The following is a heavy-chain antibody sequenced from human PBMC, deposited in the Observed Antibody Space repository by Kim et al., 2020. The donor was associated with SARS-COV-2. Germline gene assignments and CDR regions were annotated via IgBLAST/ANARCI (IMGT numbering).Heavy chain of an antibody. J-gene: IGHJ3*02. CDR3: AKDERIRMTVVVITDAFDI. CDR2: ISGSGGSI. V-gene: IGHV3-23*01. D-gene: IGHD3-22*01. Sequence: GGSLRLSCAASGFTFSSYAMSWVRQAPGKGLEWVSVISGSGGSIYYADSVKGRFTLSRDNSKNTLYLQMNSLRAEDTAVYYCAKDERIRMTVVVITDAFDIWGQGTMGTVSS. CDR1: GFTFSSYA.